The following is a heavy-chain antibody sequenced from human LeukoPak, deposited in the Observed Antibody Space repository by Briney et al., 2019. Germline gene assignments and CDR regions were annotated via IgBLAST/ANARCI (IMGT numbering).Heavy chain of an antibody. D-gene: IGHD6-19*01. CDR2: ISGSGGST. Sequence: GGSLRLSCADSGFTFSSYAMTWVRQAPGKGLEWVSAISGSGGSTFYADSVKGRFTISRDNSKNTLYLQMNSLRAEDTAVYYCAKDSEVMAVALFDYWGQGTLVTVSS. CDR3: AKDSEVMAVALFDY. CDR1: GFTFSSYA. V-gene: IGHV3-23*01. J-gene: IGHJ4*02.